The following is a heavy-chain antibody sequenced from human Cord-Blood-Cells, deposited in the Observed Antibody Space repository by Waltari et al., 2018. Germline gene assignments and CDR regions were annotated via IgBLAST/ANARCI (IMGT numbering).Heavy chain of an antibody. V-gene: IGHV1-69*06. CDR2: ILHILGKA. Sequence: QVQLVQSGAEVKKPGSSVKVSCKASGGTFSSHPTSWVRQAPGQGLEWMGGILHILGKANYAQRFQGRVTITANKSTSTAYMELRIRRSEDTAVYYCAIKDWYFDLWGRGTLVTVSS. J-gene: IGHJ2*01. CDR3: AIKDWYFDL. CDR1: GGTFSSHP.